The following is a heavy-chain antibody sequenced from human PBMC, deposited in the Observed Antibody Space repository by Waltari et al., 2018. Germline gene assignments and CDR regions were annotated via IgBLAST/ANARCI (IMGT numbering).Heavy chain of an antibody. J-gene: IGHJ4*02. CDR3: ARARSSGYYYY. D-gene: IGHD3-22*01. CDR1: GGSFSGYY. Sequence: QVQLQQWGAGLLTPSETLSLTCAVYGGSFSGYYWSWIRQPPGKGLEWIGEINHSGSTNYNPSLKSRVTISVDTSKNRFALKLSSVTAADTAVYYCARARSSGYYYYWGQGTLVTVSS. V-gene: IGHV4-34*01. CDR2: INHSGST.